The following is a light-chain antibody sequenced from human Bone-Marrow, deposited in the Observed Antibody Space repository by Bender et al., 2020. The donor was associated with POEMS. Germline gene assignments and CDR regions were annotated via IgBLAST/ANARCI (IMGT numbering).Light chain of an antibody. CDR3: ATWHDSLNGWV. CDR2: NTN. V-gene: IGLV1-44*01. Sequence: QSVLTHPPSASGTPGQRVIISCSGSSSNIVTNPVNWYQHLPGTAPKVLIYNTNQRPSGVPDRFSGSKSGTSASLAISALQSEDEGDYYCATWHDSLNGWVFGGGTKLAVL. J-gene: IGLJ3*02. CDR1: SSNIVTNP.